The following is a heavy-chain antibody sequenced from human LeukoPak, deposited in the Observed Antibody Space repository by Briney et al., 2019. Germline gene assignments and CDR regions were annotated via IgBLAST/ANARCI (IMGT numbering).Heavy chain of an antibody. Sequence: SVKVSCKASGGTFSSYAISWVRQAPGQGLEWMGGIIPIFGTANYAQKFQGRVTITTDESTSTAYMELSSLRSEDTAVYYCAMPHGSGSYFSWFDPWGQGTLVTVSS. CDR1: GGTFSSYA. D-gene: IGHD3-10*01. CDR3: AMPHGSGSYFSWFDP. CDR2: IIPIFGTA. J-gene: IGHJ5*02. V-gene: IGHV1-69*05.